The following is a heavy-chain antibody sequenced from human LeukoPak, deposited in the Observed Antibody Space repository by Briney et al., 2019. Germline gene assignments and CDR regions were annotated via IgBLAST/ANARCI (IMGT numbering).Heavy chain of an antibody. D-gene: IGHD2-2*01. J-gene: IGHJ5*02. CDR3: ARVLYCKSSGCYPSDP. CDR2: ISYDGSNK. V-gene: IGHV3-30*03. Sequence: LTGGSLRLSCAASGFTFSSSGMHWVRQAPGKGLEWVAVISYDGSNKYYADSVKGRFTISRDNAQNSLYLQMNSLRAEDTAVYYCARVLYCKSSGCYPSDPWGQGTLVTVSS. CDR1: GFTFSSSG.